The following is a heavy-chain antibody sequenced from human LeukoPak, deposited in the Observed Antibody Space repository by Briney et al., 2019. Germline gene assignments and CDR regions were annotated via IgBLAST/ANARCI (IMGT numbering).Heavy chain of an antibody. CDR3: AALQGPYSSSWYEPFDY. CDR1: GFTFTSSA. V-gene: IGHV1-58*01. CDR2: IVVGSGNT. J-gene: IGHJ4*02. Sequence: SVKDSCKASGFTFTSSAVQWVRQARGQRLEWIGWIVVGSGNTNYAQKFQERVTITRDMSTSTAYMELSSLRSEDTAVYYCAALQGPYSSSWYEPFDYWGQGALVTVSS. D-gene: IGHD6-13*01.